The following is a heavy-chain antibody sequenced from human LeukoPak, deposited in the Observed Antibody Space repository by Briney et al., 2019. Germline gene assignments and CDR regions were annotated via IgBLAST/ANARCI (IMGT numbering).Heavy chain of an antibody. CDR1: GGSFSGYY. CDR3: ARDPTAAGKGAWFDP. V-gene: IGHV4-34*01. J-gene: IGHJ5*02. D-gene: IGHD6-13*01. CDR2: IYYSGST. Sequence: SGTLSLTCAVYGGSFSGYYWGWIRQPPGKGLEWIGSIYYSGSTYYNPSLKSRVTISVDTSKNQFSLKLSSVAAADTAVYYCARDPTAAGKGAWFDPWGQGTLVTVSS.